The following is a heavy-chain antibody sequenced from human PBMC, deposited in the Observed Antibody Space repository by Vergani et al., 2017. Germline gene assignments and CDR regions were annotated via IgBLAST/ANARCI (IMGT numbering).Heavy chain of an antibody. CDR3: ARWGNEKMLDS. J-gene: IGHJ5*01. Sequence: QVQLVESEGGVVQPGRSLTLSCVASGFTFSSHGMHWVPKAPGKGLEWVAVIWYDGSNKYYGDSVKGRFTIYRDNSKKTLYLQMNSLRDEDTAVYYCARWGNEKMLDSWGQGTLVTVSS. CDR1: GFTFSSHG. D-gene: IGHD1-1*01. V-gene: IGHV3-33*01. CDR2: IWYDGSNK.